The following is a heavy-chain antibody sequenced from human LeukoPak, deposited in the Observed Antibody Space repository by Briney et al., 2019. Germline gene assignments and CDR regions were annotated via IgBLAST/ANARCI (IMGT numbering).Heavy chain of an antibody. CDR3: AKGGGDGHNFDLVK. CDR1: RFEFRNYA. V-gene: IGHV3-30*02. Sequence: GGSLRLSCEASRFEFRNYAMHWVRQAPGKGPEWVAFIRYDASNKFYIDSVRGRFTISRDNSKKTLYLQMNSLKSEDTAVYYCAKGGGDGHNFDLVKWGQGTLLIVSS. J-gene: IGHJ4*01. D-gene: IGHD5-24*01. CDR2: IRYDASNK.